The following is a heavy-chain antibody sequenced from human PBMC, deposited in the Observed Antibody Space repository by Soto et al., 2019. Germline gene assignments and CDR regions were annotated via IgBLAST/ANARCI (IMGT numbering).Heavy chain of an antibody. V-gene: IGHV3-33*06. CDR3: AKVDSSTWPNWFDP. J-gene: IGHJ5*02. CDR2: VWYDGSKE. CDR1: GFSFSTYG. D-gene: IGHD6-19*01. Sequence: GGSLRLSCAASGFSFSTYGMYWVRQAPAGGLEWVALVWYDGSKEYYADSVKGRFTISRDNSKNTLYLQMNSLRAEDTAVYYCAKVDSSTWPNWFDPWGQGTLVTGSS.